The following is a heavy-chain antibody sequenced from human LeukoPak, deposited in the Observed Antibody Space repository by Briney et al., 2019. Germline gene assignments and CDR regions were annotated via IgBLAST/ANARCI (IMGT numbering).Heavy chain of an antibody. Sequence: GGSLRLSCAASGFTFSSYAMSWVRQAPGKGLEWVSAISGSGGSTYYADSVKGRFTISRDNSKNTMYLQMNSLRAEDMAVYYCAKSRDTAMVILLFDYWGQGNLVTVSS. CDR3: AKSRDTAMVILLFDY. CDR1: GFTFSSYA. D-gene: IGHD5-18*01. J-gene: IGHJ4*02. CDR2: ISGSGGST. V-gene: IGHV3-23*01.